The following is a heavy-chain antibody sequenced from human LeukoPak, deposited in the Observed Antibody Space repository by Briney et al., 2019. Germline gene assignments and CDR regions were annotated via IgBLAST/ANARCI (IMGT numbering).Heavy chain of an antibody. CDR3: ARSLTGATRIFDY. CDR2: IYYSGST. D-gene: IGHD1-20*01. Sequence: NPSETLSLTCVVSGGSISSTSYYWGWIRQPPGKGLEWIGSIYYSGSTYYSPSLKSRVTISVDTSKNQFSLKLSSVTAADTAVYYCARSLTGATRIFDYWGQGTLVTVSS. CDR1: GGSISSTSYY. V-gene: IGHV4-39*07. J-gene: IGHJ4*02.